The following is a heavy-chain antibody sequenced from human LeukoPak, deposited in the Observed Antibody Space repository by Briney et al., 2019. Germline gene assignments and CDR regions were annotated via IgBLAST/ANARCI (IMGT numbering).Heavy chain of an antibody. CDR3: AKIGYCSSTSCYKDGFDI. J-gene: IGHJ3*02. D-gene: IGHD2-2*02. Sequence: GGSLHTSSKGSGYTFTSYWSGWVRHLPGRGREGMGIIYPGDADTRYSHSFHSQVTISADKSINNAYLQWSSLKASDTATYYCAKIGYCSSTSCYKDGFDIWGQGTMVTVSS. CDR2: IYPGDADT. CDR1: GYTFTSYW. V-gene: IGHV5-51*01.